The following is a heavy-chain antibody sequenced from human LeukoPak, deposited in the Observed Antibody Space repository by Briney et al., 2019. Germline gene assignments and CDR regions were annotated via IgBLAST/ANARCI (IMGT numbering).Heavy chain of an antibody. J-gene: IGHJ4*02. CDR1: GYSFTSYW. D-gene: IGHD5-24*01. Sequence: PGESLKISCKGSGYSFTSYWIGWVRQMPGKGLERMGIIYPGDSDTRYSPSFQGQVTISADKSISTAYLQWSSLKASDTAMYYCASSEMATIARIDYWGQGTLVTVSS. CDR3: ASSEMATIARIDY. V-gene: IGHV5-51*03. CDR2: IYPGDSDT.